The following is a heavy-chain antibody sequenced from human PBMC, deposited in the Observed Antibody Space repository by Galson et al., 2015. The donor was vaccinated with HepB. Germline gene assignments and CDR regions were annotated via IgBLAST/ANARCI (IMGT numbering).Heavy chain of an antibody. D-gene: IGHD4-17*01. CDR1: GFTFSNHA. J-gene: IGHJ4*02. V-gene: IGHV3-23*01. Sequence: PLRLSCEASGFTFSNHAMSWVRQAPGKGLEWVSTLGSSGTTYYADSVKGRFTISRDNSKNTLYLQMNSLRAEDTAVYYCAKDVNFYGDYGGGQGTLVTVSS. CDR3: AKDVNFYGDYG. CDR2: LGSSGTT.